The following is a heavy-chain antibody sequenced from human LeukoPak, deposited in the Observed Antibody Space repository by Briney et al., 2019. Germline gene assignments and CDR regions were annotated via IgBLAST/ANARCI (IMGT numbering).Heavy chain of an antibody. CDR1: GFTFTTYS. Sequence: GGSLRLSCAASGFTFTTYSTNWVRQAPGKGLEWVSSISSSSTYIYYADSVKGRFTISRDNAKNSLYLQMNSLRAEDTALYYCAPSYGSGSYPLDFWGQGTLVTVSS. J-gene: IGHJ4*02. CDR3: APSYGSGSYPLDF. V-gene: IGHV3-21*01. CDR2: ISSSSTYI. D-gene: IGHD3-10*01.